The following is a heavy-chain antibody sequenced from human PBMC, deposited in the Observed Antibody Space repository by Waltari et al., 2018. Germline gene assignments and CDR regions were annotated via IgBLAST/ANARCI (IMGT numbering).Heavy chain of an antibody. Sequence: QLQLQESGPGLVKPSETLSLTCTVSGGSISSSSYYWGWIRQPPGKGLEWIGSIYYSGSTYYNPSLKSRVTISVDTSKNQFSLKLSSVTAAVTAVYYCARDRFSVTYYYYGMDVWGQGTTVTVSS. CDR2: IYYSGST. J-gene: IGHJ6*02. CDR3: ARDRFSVTYYYYGMDV. CDR1: GGSISSSSYY. V-gene: IGHV4-39*07. D-gene: IGHD4-17*01.